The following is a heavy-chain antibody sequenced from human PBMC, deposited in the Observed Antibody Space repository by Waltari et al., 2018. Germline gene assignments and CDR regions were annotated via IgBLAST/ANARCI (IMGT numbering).Heavy chain of an antibody. D-gene: IGHD7-27*01. CDR2: ISSRSSYI. Sequence: EVQLVESGGGLVKPGGSLRLSCAASGFTFSSYSMNWVRQAPGKGLEWVSSISSRSSYIYYADSGKGRFTISRDNAKNSLYLQMNSLRAEDTAVYYGASTTGDRGDAFDIWGQGTMVTV. CDR3: ASTTGDRGDAFDI. J-gene: IGHJ3*02. CDR1: GFTFSSYS. V-gene: IGHV3-21*01.